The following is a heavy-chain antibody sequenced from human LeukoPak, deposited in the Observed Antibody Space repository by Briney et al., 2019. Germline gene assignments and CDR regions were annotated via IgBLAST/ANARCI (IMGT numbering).Heavy chain of an antibody. Sequence: SETLSLTCTVSGGSISSSSYYWGWIRQPPGKGLEWIGNIFYSGSTYYNPSLKSRVIISVDTSKNQFSPKLSSVTAADTAVYYCAREDISGYCHYWGQGTLVTVSS. CDR2: IFYSGST. CDR1: GGSISSSSYY. J-gene: IGHJ4*02. CDR3: AREDISGYCHY. D-gene: IGHD3-22*01. V-gene: IGHV4-39*07.